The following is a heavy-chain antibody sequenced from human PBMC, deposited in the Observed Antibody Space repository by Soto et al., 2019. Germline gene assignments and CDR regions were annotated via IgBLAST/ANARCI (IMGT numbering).Heavy chain of an antibody. CDR1: GGSFSGYY. Sequence: QVQLQQWGAGLLKPSETVSLSCVVYGGSFSGYYWSWIRQPPGKGLEWIGEIKHSGSPNANPSLERRVTISTDTSQNQFSLKLSSATAADTALYYCAGRSGYYSALDHWGQGTMVTVSS. V-gene: IGHV4-34*01. CDR3: AGRSGYYSALDH. J-gene: IGHJ4*02. CDR2: IKHSGSP. D-gene: IGHD3-22*01.